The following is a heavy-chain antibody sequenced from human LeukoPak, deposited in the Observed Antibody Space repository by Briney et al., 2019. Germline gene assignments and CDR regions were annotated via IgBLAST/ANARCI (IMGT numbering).Heavy chain of an antibody. CDR1: GFSFSGHW. CDR3: VRDFRSADY. J-gene: IGHJ4*02. V-gene: IGHV3-74*01. CDR2: ICPDGTGI. Sequence: GGSLRLSCIASGFSFSGHWMHWARQLPGKGPMWVSRICPDGTGISYADSVKARFTTSRDNAKNTVYLQMNGLREEDTAVYYCVRDFRSADYWGQGTLVTVSS.